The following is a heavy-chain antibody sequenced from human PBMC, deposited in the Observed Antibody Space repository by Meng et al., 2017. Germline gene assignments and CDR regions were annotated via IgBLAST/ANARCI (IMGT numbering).Heavy chain of an antibody. J-gene: IGHJ4*02. D-gene: IGHD2-2*01. CDR3: ATTSGDYYFDY. CDR1: GASISVGRNY. CDR2: IADGGST. Sequence: RLPVEDQWQVKPSESPALSCTAAGASISVGRNYWSWSRRPPQKRLGWIGYIADGGSTSYNPSRRSRVTISVYTSNNKFYLKLSSLNAADTAVFYCATTSGDYYFDYWGQGTLVTVSS. V-gene: IGHV4-61*01.